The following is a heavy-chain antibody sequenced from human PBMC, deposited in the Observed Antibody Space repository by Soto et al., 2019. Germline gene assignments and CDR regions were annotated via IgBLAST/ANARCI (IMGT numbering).Heavy chain of an antibody. Sequence: SETLSLTCTVSGGSISNGGYYWSWIRQHPGKGLEWIGEIYHSGSTNYNPSLKSRVTISVDKSKNQFSLKLSSETAADTAVYYCARVQVTDIAAAGIGRWFDPWGQGTLVTVSS. CDR1: GGSISNGGYY. D-gene: IGHD6-13*01. V-gene: IGHV4-31*03. CDR3: ARVQVTDIAAAGIGRWFDP. J-gene: IGHJ5*02. CDR2: IYHSGST.